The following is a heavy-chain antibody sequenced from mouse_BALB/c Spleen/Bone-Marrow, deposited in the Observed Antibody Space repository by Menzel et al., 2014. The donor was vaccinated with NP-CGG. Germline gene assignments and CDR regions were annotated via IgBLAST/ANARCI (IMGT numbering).Heavy chain of an antibody. Sequence: EVQRVESGAELVKPGASVKLSCIASGFNIKDTYMHWVKQRPEQGLEWIGRIDPANGNTKYDPKFQGKATITADTSSNTAYLQLSSLTSEDTAVYYCARGGTTATWYFGVWGAGTTVTVSS. CDR1: GFNIKDTY. CDR2: IDPANGNT. V-gene: IGHV14-3*02. D-gene: IGHD1-2*01. J-gene: IGHJ1*01. CDR3: ARGGTTATWYFGV.